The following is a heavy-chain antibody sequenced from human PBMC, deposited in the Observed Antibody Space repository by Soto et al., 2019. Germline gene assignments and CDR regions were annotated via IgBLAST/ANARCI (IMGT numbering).Heavy chain of an antibody. J-gene: IGHJ5*02. CDR3: ARGQLVRGFDP. CDR2: IIPIFGTT. CDR1: GGTFSSYS. V-gene: IGHV1-69*12. Sequence: QVQLVQSGAEVKKPGSSVKVSCKASGGTFSSYSINWVRQAPGQGLEWMGGIIPIFGTTNYAQKFQGRVTIIADESTSTDYMELSSLRSEDTAVYYCARGQLVRGFDPWGQGTLVTVSS. D-gene: IGHD6-6*01.